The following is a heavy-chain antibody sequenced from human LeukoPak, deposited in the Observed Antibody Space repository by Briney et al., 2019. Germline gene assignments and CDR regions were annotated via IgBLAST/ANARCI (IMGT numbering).Heavy chain of an antibody. CDR3: ARDLSSWTPGY. CDR1: GFIFSSYG. CDR2: IWSDGSNK. J-gene: IGHJ4*02. Sequence: GRSLRLSCAASGFIFSSYGMHWVRQAPGKGLEWVAVIWSDGSNKDYADSVKGRFTISRDESKNTLYLQMNSLRAEDTALYYCARDLSSWTPGYWGQGTLVTVSS. D-gene: IGHD6-13*01. V-gene: IGHV3-33*01.